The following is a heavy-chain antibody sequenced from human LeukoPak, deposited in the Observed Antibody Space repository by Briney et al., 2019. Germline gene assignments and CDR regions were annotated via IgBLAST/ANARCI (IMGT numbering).Heavy chain of an antibody. CDR2: ISWNSGSI. Sequence: GRSLRLSCAASGFTFDDYAMHWVRQAPGKGLEWVSGISWNSGSIGYADSVKGRFTISRDNAKNSLYLQMNSLRAEDMALYYCARGGYDHAFDIWGQGTMVTVSS. J-gene: IGHJ3*02. CDR3: ARGGYDHAFDI. V-gene: IGHV3-9*03. D-gene: IGHD2-15*01. CDR1: GFTFDDYA.